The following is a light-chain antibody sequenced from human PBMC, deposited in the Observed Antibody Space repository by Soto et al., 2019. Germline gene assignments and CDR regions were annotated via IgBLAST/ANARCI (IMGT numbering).Light chain of an antibody. V-gene: IGLV1-44*01. Sequence: QSVLTQPPSASGTPGQRVTISCSGSSSNIGSNTVNWYQQLPGTAPKLLIYRNNQRPSGVPDRFSGSKSGTSASLAISGLQSEDEADYYCAAWDDSLSGYVFGTATKLTVL. CDR2: RNN. J-gene: IGLJ1*01. CDR3: AAWDDSLSGYV. CDR1: SSNIGSNT.